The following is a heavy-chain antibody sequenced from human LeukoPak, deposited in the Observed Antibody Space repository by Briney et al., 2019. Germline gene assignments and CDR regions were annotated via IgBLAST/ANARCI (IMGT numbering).Heavy chain of an antibody. D-gene: IGHD3-10*01. CDR1: GYTFTGYY. Sequence: ASVKVSCKASGYTFTGYYMHWVRQAPGQGLEWMGWINPNSGGTNYAQKFQGRVTMTRDTSISTAYMELSRLRSGDTAVYYCARVINYYGSGSYSYWGQGTLVTVSS. J-gene: IGHJ4*02. CDR2: INPNSGGT. CDR3: ARVINYYGSGSYSY. V-gene: IGHV1-2*02.